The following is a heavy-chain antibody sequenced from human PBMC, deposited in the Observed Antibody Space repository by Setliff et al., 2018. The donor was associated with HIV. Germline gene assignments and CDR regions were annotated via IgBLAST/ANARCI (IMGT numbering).Heavy chain of an antibody. J-gene: IGHJ4*02. Sequence: SETLSLTCTVSGGSINTYYWSRIRQPAGKGLEWIGRFYTSGSTNYNPSLKSRVTMSVDTSKNQFSLKLNSVTAADTAIYYCARAGMGALRSLFDYWGQGTLVTVSS. V-gene: IGHV4-4*07. CDR1: GGSINTYY. CDR3: ARAGMGALRSLFDY. D-gene: IGHD1-26*01. CDR2: FYTSGST.